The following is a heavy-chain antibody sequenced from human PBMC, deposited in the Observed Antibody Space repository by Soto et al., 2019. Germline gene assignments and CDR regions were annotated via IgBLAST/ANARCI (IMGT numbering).Heavy chain of an antibody. CDR3: AGGVGAPFDY. D-gene: IGHD1-26*01. J-gene: IGHJ4*02. CDR2: LSTSGTIK. Sequence: QVQLVESGGGLVKPGGSLRLSCAASGFTFSDYYVTWIRQAPGKGLEWVSCLSTSGTIKHYAVSVKGRFTISRDNAKNSLYLQTNSLKREATAVYYCAGGVGAPFDYWGQGTLVTVSS. V-gene: IGHV3-11*01. CDR1: GFTFSDYY.